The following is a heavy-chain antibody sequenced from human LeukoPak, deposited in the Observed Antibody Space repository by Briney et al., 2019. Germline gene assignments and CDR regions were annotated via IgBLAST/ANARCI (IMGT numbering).Heavy chain of an antibody. CDR1: GYTLTELS. D-gene: IGHD2-15*01. CDR3: ATGRSYCSGGSCYNWFDP. V-gene: IGHV1-24*01. J-gene: IGHJ5*02. CDR2: FDPEDGET. Sequence: ASVEVSCKVSGYTLTELSMHWVRQAPGKGLEWMGGFDPEDGETIYAQKFQGRVTMTEDTSTDTAYMELSSLRSEDTAVYYCATGRSYCSGGSCYNWFDPWGQGTLVTASS.